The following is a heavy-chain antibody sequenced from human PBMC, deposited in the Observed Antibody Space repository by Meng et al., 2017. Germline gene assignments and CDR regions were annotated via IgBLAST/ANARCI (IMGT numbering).Heavy chain of an antibody. CDR3: ARVALAESSSGDWGAFDI. Sequence: GGSLRLSCAASGFTFSSYAMHWVRQAPGKGLEYVSAISSNGGSTYYANSVKGRFTISRDNSKNTLYLQMGSLRAEDTAVYYCARVALAESSSGDWGAFDIWGQGTMVTVSS. CDR1: GFTFSSYA. CDR2: ISSNGGST. D-gene: IGHD6-13*01. V-gene: IGHV3-64*01. J-gene: IGHJ3*02.